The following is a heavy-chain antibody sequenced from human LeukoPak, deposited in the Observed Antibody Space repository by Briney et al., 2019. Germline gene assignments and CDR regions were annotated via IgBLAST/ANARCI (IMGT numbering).Heavy chain of an antibody. J-gene: IGHJ4*02. Sequence: GGSLRLSCAASGFTFDDYGMSWVRQAPGKGLEWVSGINWNGGSTGYADSVEGRFTISRDNAKNSLYLQMNSLRAEDTALYYCARDKYYYGSGSYPYYFDYWGQGTLVTVSS. CDR1: GFTFDDYG. D-gene: IGHD3-10*01. CDR2: INWNGGST. V-gene: IGHV3-20*04. CDR3: ARDKYYYGSGSYPYYFDY.